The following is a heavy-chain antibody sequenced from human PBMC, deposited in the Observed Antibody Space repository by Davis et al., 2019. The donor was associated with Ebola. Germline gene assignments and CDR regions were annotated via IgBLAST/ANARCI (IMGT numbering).Heavy chain of an antibody. D-gene: IGHD2-2*01. CDR3: AKSYCSRASCSWEHHYYYYYMDV. V-gene: IGHV3-74*01. J-gene: IGHJ6*03. CDR1: GFTFRGYW. CDR2: INPDESVT. Sequence: GESLKISCAASGFTFRGYWILWVRQRPGKGLEWVSRINPDESVTNYAESVKGRFTISRDNAKNSLYLQMNSLRADDTAVYYCAKSYCSRASCSWEHHYYYYYMDVWGKGTTVAVSS.